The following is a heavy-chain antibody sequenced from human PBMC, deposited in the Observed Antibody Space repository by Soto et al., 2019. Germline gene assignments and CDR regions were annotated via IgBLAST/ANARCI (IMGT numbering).Heavy chain of an antibody. CDR2: ILPIFGTA. CDR1: GGTFSTSS. Sequence: QVQLVQSGAEVKKPGSSMKVSCKASGGTFSTSSINWVRQAPGQRPEWMGNILPIFGTADYAQKFQERVTTTADKSTNTASMERRSLFSVDMPVYYCVRRHEYGGKSDAFDILGQGTVVTVS. V-gene: IGHV1-69*14. D-gene: IGHD4-17*01. J-gene: IGHJ3*02. CDR3: VRRHEYGGKSDAFDI.